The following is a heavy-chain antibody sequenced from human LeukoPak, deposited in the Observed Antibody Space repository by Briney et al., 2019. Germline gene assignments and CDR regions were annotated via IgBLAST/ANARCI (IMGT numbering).Heavy chain of an antibody. CDR3: AVAYGLDV. CDR2: IKSDGSDN. J-gene: IGHJ6*02. Sequence: GGSLRLSCAASGFNIASYWMAWVRQAPGQGLEWLANIKSDGSDNFYVDSVKGRFTITRNNDEKSVYLQMDSLRTEVTAIFIWAVAYGLDVWSQGTTV. V-gene: IGHV3-7*01. CDR1: GFNIASYW.